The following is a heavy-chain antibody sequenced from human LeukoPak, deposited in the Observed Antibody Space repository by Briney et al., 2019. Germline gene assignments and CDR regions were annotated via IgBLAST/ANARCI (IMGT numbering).Heavy chain of an antibody. Sequence: GGSLRLSCAASGFTFSSYAMSWVRQAPGKGLEWVSAISGSGGRTYYADSVKGRFTISRDNSKNTLYLQVNSLRAEDTAVYYCAKTGTGMWELREYYFDYWGQGTLVTVSS. J-gene: IGHJ4*02. CDR1: GFTFSSYA. CDR3: AKTGTGMWELREYYFDY. V-gene: IGHV3-23*01. D-gene: IGHD1-26*01. CDR2: ISGSGGRT.